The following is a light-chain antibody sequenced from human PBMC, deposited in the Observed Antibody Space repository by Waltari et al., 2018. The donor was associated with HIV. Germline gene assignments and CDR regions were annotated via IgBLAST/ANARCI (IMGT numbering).Light chain of an antibody. CDR3: QQRHSWPLS. Sequence: EIALTQSPVDLSLSPGDRATLSCRANLTIVNYLGWYQQKPGQGPSLLIYDASKRVTGVPVRFSGSGSGTDFSLIINNIQPEDSAVYYCQQRHSWPLSVGGGTKVEI. V-gene: IGKV3-11*01. CDR2: DAS. CDR1: LTIVNY. J-gene: IGKJ4*01.